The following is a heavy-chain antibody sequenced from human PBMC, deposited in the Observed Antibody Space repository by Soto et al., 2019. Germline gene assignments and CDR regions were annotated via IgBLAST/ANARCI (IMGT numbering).Heavy chain of an antibody. CDR2: ISPRSSFL. D-gene: IGHD3-9*01. CDR3: ARGKDYDILAYY. J-gene: IGHJ4*02. V-gene: IGHV3-21*06. CDR1: GFTFSDYS. Sequence: PGGSLRLSCAASGFTFSDYSMNWVRQAPGKGLEWVSSISPRSSFLYYADSVKGRFTISRDNAKSSVFLQMNSLRAEDSAMYYCARGKDYDILAYYWGEGTLVTVSS.